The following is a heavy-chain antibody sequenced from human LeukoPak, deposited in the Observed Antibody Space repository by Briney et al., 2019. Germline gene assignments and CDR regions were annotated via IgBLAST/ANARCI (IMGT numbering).Heavy chain of an antibody. CDR2: ISAYNGNT. D-gene: IGHD3-10*01. Sequence: GASVKVSCKASGYTFTSYGISWVRQAPGQGLEWMGWISAYNGNTNYAQKLQGRVTMTTDTSTSTAYMELRSLSDDTAVYYCARESYYYGSGSELFFDYWGQGTLVTVSS. CDR3: ARESYYYGSGSELFFDY. V-gene: IGHV1-18*01. J-gene: IGHJ4*02. CDR1: GYTFTSYG.